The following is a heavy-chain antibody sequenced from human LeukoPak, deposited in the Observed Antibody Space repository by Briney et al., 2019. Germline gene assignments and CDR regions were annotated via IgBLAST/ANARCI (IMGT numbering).Heavy chain of an antibody. Sequence: ASVKVSCKASGYTFTSYYMHWVRQAPGQGLEWMGLINPTGGSTGYAQKFQGRVTMTRDMSTSTDYMELSSLRSEDTAVYYCARDDVLKAFDIWGQGTMVTVSS. CDR1: GYTFTSYY. CDR2: INPTGGST. CDR3: ARDDVLKAFDI. V-gene: IGHV1-46*01. J-gene: IGHJ3*02. D-gene: IGHD2-15*01.